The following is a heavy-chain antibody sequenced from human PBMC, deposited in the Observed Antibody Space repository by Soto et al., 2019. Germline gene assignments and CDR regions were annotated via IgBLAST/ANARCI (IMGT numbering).Heavy chain of an antibody. CDR3: TSDQGGEVVVDY. D-gene: IGHD2-15*01. V-gene: IGHV3-15*07. J-gene: IGHJ4*02. CDR2: IKSKSEGGST. Sequence: EVQLVESGGGLVKPGGSLRISCAASGFTFTSAWMNWVRKAPGQGLEWAGRIKSKSEGGSTDYAAPVKGRFTISRDDSKTTLYLQMNSLKTDDTAVYYCTSDQGGEVVVDYWGQGTLVTVSS. CDR1: GFTFTSAW.